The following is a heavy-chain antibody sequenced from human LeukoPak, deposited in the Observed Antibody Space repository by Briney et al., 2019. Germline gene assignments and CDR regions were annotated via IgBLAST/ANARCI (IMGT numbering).Heavy chain of an antibody. CDR3: ARGYPVGWAARHDAFDI. V-gene: IGHV4-31*03. Sequence: SETLSLTCTVSGGSISSGGYYWSWIRQHPGKGLEWIGYIYYSGSTYYNPSLKSRVTISVDTSKNQFSLKLSSVTAADTAVYYCARGYPVGWAARHDAFDIWGQGTMVTASS. D-gene: IGHD6-6*01. J-gene: IGHJ3*02. CDR2: IYYSGST. CDR1: GGSISSGGYY.